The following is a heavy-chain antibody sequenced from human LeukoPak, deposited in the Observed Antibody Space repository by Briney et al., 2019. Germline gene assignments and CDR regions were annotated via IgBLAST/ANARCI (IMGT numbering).Heavy chain of an antibody. CDR2: IIPILGIA. CDR1: GGTFSSYA. V-gene: IGHV1-69*04. Sequence: GASVKVSCKASGGTFSSYAISWVRHAPGQGLEWMGRIIPILGIANYAQKFQGRVTITADKSTSTAYMELRSLRSEDTAVYYCARSTLERMATMGLDYWGQGTLVTVSS. D-gene: IGHD5-24*01. CDR3: ARSTLERMATMGLDY. J-gene: IGHJ4*02.